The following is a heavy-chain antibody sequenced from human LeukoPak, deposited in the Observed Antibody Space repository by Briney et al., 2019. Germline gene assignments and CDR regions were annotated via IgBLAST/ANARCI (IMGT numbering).Heavy chain of an antibody. CDR3: AKTYRDYFDY. Sequence: PGRSLSLSCAVSGFTFNSYAMNWVRQAPGKGLEWISAISASGASTFYADSVKGRFTISRDNATNTVSLQLTSLRAEDTAIYYCAKTYRDYFDYWGRGSLVTVSS. V-gene: IGHV3-23*01. CDR1: GFTFNSYA. CDR2: ISASGAST. D-gene: IGHD5-18*01. J-gene: IGHJ4*02.